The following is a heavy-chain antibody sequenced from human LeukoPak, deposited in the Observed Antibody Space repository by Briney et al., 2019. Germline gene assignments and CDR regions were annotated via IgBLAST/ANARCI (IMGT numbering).Heavy chain of an antibody. CDR1: GGSISSGGYS. V-gene: IGHV4-30-2*01. Sequence: PSETLSLTCSVSGGSISSGGYSWRWIRQPPGKGLEWIGYIYHSGSTYYNPSLKSRVTISVDRSKNQFSLKLSSVTAADTAVYYCARDSGYSYGEVGNWGQGTLVTVSS. D-gene: IGHD5-18*01. CDR3: ARDSGYSYGEVGN. CDR2: IYHSGST. J-gene: IGHJ4*02.